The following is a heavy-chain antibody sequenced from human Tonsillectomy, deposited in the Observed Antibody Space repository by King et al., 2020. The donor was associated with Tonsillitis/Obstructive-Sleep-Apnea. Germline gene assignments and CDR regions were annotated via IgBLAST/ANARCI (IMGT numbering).Heavy chain of an antibody. Sequence: VQLVESGGGLVQPGGSLRLSCAASGFTFSSYAMNWVRQAPGKGLEWVSYISSGSSTTYYADSVKGRFTISRDNAKNSLFLQMSSLRDEDTAVYFCARGRGYCSSTSCYADSWGQGTLVPVS. CDR3: ARGRGYCSSTSCYADS. CDR2: ISSGSSTT. CDR1: GFTFSSYA. V-gene: IGHV3-48*02. D-gene: IGHD2-2*01. J-gene: IGHJ4*02.